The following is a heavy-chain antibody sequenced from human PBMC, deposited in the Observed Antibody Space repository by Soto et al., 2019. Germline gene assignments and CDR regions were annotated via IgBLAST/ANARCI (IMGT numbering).Heavy chain of an antibody. CDR3: ARRDSGGFYRFFDS. CDR1: GGSLSTNP. D-gene: IGHD2-15*01. J-gene: IGHJ4*02. Sequence: SVKVSCKASGGSLSTNPISWVRQAPGQGLEWMGGTGSGTGPGNHAQKFQGRLTVTADESTGTVYMELTNLSSEDTAVYYCARRDSGGFYRFFDSWGQGTLVTVSS. V-gene: IGHV1-69*13. CDR2: TGSGTGPG.